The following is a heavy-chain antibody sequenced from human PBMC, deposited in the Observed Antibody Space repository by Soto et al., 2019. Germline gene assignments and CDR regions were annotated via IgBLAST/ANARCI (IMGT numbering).Heavy chain of an antibody. V-gene: IGHV5-10-1*01. Sequence: PGESLKISCKGSGYSFTSYWISWVRQMPGKGLEWMGRIDPSDSYTNYSPSFQGHVTISADKSISTAYLQWSSLKASDTAMYYCARFPYPYYYDSSGYYYGSWFDPWGQGTLVTV. J-gene: IGHJ5*02. CDR1: GYSFTSYW. D-gene: IGHD3-22*01. CDR2: IDPSDSYT. CDR3: ARFPYPYYYDSSGYYYGSWFDP.